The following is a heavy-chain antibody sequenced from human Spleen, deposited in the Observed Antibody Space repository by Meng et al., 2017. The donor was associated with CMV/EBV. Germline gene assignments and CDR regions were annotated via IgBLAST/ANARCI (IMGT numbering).Heavy chain of an antibody. CDR1: GFTFSSYA. Sequence: ESLKISCAASGFTFSSYAMSWIRQPPGKGLEWIGEINHSGSTNYNPSLKSRVTISVDTSKNQFSLKLSSVTAADTAVYYCARGPKVYCTNGGCYNDYWGQGTLVTVSS. V-gene: IGHV4-34*01. D-gene: IGHD2-8*01. J-gene: IGHJ4*02. CDR2: INHSGST. CDR3: ARGPKVYCTNGGCYNDY.